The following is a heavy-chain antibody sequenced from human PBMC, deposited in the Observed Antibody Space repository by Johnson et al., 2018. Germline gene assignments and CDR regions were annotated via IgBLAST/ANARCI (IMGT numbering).Heavy chain of an antibody. Sequence: QVQLVQSGAEVKKPGSSVRVSCKASGVIFSSYALGWVRQAPGQGLEWMGGIIPLFGTTNYAQKFQGRVTITADESPPTVYLEVSSLRSEDTALFYCARDFSPYYDRPAVSFEIWGQGIMVTVSS. CDR1: GVIFSSYA. CDR2: IIPLFGTT. J-gene: IGHJ3*02. D-gene: IGHD3-22*01. CDR3: ARDFSPYYDRPAVSFEI. V-gene: IGHV1-69*01.